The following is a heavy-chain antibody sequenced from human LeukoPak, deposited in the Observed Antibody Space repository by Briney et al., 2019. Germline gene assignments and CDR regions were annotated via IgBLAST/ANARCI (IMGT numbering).Heavy chain of an antibody. D-gene: IGHD3-22*01. V-gene: IGHV3-30*04. Sequence: GGSLRLSCAASGLTFSGYAMHWVRQAPGKGLEWVAVISNDGSNKYYADSVKGRFTISRDNSKNTLYLQMDSLRVEDTAVYYCARNQEIDYYDSSGFYWGVEYWGQGTLVTVSS. J-gene: IGHJ4*02. CDR1: GLTFSGYA. CDR2: ISNDGSNK. CDR3: ARNQEIDYYDSSGFYWGVEY.